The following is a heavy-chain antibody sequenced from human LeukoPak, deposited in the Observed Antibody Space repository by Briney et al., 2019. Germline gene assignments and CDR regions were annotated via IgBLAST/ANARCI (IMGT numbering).Heavy chain of an antibody. CDR3: ARGLVADSGSYDWFDP. CDR2: INPNSGGT. J-gene: IGHJ5*02. CDR1: GYTFTCYY. Sequence: ASVKVSCKASGYTFTCYYMHWVRQAPGQGLEWMGWINPNSGGTNYAQKFQGWVTMTRDTSISTAYMELSRLRSDDTAVYYCARGLVADSGSYDWFDPWGQGTLVTVSS. V-gene: IGHV1-2*04. D-gene: IGHD1-26*01.